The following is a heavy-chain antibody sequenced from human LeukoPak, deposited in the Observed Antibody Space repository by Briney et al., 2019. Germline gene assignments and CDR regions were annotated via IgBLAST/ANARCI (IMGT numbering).Heavy chain of an antibody. CDR1: GAFVSFIGYS. D-gene: IGHD6-19*01. J-gene: IGHJ5*02. CDR2: IYQSGSA. V-gene: IGHV4-30-2*01. Sequence: SQTLSLTCGVSGAFVSFIGYSWSWLRQPPGRGLEWIGFIYQSGSASYNPSLQSRVTISIDKSKNQFSLKLSSVTAADTAVYYCARDSGWVAVAGSERWFDPWGQGTLVTVSS. CDR3: ARDSGWVAVAGSERWFDP.